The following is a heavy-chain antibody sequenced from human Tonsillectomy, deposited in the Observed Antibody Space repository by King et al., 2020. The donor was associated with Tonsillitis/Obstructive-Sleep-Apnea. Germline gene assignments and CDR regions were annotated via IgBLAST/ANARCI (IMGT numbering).Heavy chain of an antibody. CDR1: GYSFTSYW. J-gene: IGHJ6*02. Sequence: VQLVQSGAEVKKPGESLKISCKGSGYSFTSYWIGWVRQMPGKGLEWMGIIYPGDSDTRYSPSFQGQVTISADKSISTAYLQWSSLKASDTAMYYCARSAYCSSTSCYNYYYGMDVWGQGTPVTVSS. CDR2: IYPGDSDT. CDR3: ARSAYCSSTSCYNYYYGMDV. D-gene: IGHD2-2*02. V-gene: IGHV5-51*03.